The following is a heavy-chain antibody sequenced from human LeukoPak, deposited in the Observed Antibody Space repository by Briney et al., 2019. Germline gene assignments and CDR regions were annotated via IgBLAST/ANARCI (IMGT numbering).Heavy chain of an antibody. CDR2: ISSSGSTI. CDR3: ARDHSRSYAHDY. CDR1: GFTFSSYE. V-gene: IGHV3-48*03. J-gene: IGHJ4*02. D-gene: IGHD2-2*01. Sequence: GGSLRLSCAASGFTFSSYEMNWVRQAPGKGLEWVSYISSSGSTIYYADSVKGRFTISRDNAKNSLYLQMNSLKAEDTAVYYCARDHSRSYAHDYWGQGTLVTVSS.